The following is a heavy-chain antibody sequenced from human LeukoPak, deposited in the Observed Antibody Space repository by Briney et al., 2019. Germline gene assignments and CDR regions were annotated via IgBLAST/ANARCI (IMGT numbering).Heavy chain of an antibody. D-gene: IGHD2-15*01. Sequence: SETLSLTCTVSGGSISSYYWGWIRQPPGKGLEWIGNTYHSGRTYSNPSLKSRVTISVDTSKNQFSLKLTSVTAADTAVYYCARAKGYCSGNTCDSPFDSWGQGTLVTVSS. CDR3: ARAKGYCSGNTCDSPFDS. V-gene: IGHV4-59*08. CDR1: GGSISSYY. J-gene: IGHJ4*02. CDR2: TYHSGRT.